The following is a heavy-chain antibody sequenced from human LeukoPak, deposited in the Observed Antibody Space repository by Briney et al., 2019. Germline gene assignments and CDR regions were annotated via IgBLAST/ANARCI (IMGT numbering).Heavy chain of an antibody. D-gene: IGHD3-22*01. V-gene: IGHV3-33*01. Sequence: GGSLRLSCAASGFTFSSYGMHWVRQAPGKGLEWVAVIWYDGSNKYYADSVKGRFTISRDNSKNTLYLQMNSLRAEDTAVYYCARDFVSYYDSSGPPSYYYYYGMDVWGQGTTVTVSS. CDR1: GFTFSSYG. CDR3: ARDFVSYYDSSGPPSYYYYYGMDV. J-gene: IGHJ6*02. CDR2: IWYDGSNK.